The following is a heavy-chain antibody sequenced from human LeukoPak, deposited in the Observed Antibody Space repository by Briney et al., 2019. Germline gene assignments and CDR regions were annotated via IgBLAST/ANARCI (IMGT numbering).Heavy chain of an antibody. CDR1: GDSISSDGHS. Sequence: SETLSLTCGVSGDSISSDGHSWSWIRQPPGKGLEWVGYIYHSGASYHNPSLKSRLALSVDTSNNQFSLRLRSVTAADTAVYYCVRGVGGEYFYFDRWGQGALVTVSA. J-gene: IGHJ4*02. V-gene: IGHV4-30-4*07. D-gene: IGHD1-26*01. CDR3: VRGVGGEYFYFDR. CDR2: IYHSGAS.